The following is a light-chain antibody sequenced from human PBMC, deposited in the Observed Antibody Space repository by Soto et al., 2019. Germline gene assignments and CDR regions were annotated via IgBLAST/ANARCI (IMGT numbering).Light chain of an antibody. CDR3: QPYNNWPLT. CDR1: QVIVDT. J-gene: IGKJ4*01. V-gene: IGKV3-15*01. Sequence: EVLMRTSPPTLSVSPVEGSTLSCMAIQVIVDTLAWYQHKPGQTPRLLIYDTSTRATGVPTRFSGSRSGAEFTLTINSLQSEDFAVYYCQPYNNWPLTFGGGTKVDIK. CDR2: DTS.